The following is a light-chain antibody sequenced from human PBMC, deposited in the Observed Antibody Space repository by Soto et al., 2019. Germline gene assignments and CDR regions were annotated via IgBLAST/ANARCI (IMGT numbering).Light chain of an antibody. CDR3: PQYGSAPVT. CDR1: QSVSRNS. J-gene: IGKJ4*01. V-gene: IGKV3-20*01. CDR2: DAS. Sequence: EIVLTQSPDTLSLSPGERATLSCRASQSVSRNSLAWYQQKRGQAPRLLIYDASSRATGIPDRFRGGGSATDFTLTTSRLELEDFLVDYCPQYGSAPVTFGGGTKVEIK.